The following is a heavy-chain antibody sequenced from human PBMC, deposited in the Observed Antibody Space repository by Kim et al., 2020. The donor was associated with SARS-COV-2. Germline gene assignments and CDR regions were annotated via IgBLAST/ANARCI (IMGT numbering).Heavy chain of an antibody. CDR3: ARDEKEYCSGGSCPYFDY. D-gene: IGHD2-15*01. CDR2: ISGYNGKT. J-gene: IGHJ4*01. CDR1: GYTFTSYG. Sequence: ASVKVSCKASGYTFTSYGISWVRQAPGQGLEWMGWISGYNGKTNSAQKFQGRVTMTTDTSTSTAYMELRSLRSDDTAVYYCARDEKEYCSGGSCPYFDYW. V-gene: IGHV1-18*01.